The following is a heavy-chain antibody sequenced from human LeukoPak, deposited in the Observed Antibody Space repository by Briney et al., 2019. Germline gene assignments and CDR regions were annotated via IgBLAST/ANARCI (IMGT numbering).Heavy chain of an antibody. V-gene: IGHV4-34*01. D-gene: IGHD5-18*01. CDR3: ARGRTYVDTAMAGNDY. Sequence: GSLRLSCAASGFTFSSYAMSWVRQAPGKGLEWIGEINHSGSTNYNPSLKSRVTISVDTSKNQFSLKLSSVTAADTAVYYCARGRTYVDTAMAGNDYWGQGTLVTVSS. J-gene: IGHJ4*02. CDR1: GFTFSSYA. CDR2: INHSGST.